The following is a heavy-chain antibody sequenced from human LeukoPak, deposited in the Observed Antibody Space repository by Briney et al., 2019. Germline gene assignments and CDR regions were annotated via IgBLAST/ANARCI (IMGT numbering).Heavy chain of an antibody. Sequence: GSLRLSCAASGFSFSSYEMNWVRQAPGKGLEWLSYTSSSGSTKYYADSVKGRFTSSRDNAKNSLYLQMNSLRAEDTAVYYCARYLSGFVGGMDVWGQGTTVTVSS. CDR3: ARYLSGFVGGMDV. J-gene: IGHJ6*02. V-gene: IGHV3-48*03. CDR1: GFSFSSYE. CDR2: TSSSGSTK. D-gene: IGHD5-12*01.